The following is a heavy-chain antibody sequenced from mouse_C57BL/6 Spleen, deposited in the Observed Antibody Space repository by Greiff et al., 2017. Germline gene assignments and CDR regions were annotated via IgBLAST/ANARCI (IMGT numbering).Heavy chain of an antibody. CDR3: AGDLY. CDR2: ISSGGSYT. V-gene: IGHV5-6*01. CDR1: GFTFSSYG. J-gene: IGHJ3*01. Sequence: EVKLMESGGDLVKPGGSLKLSCAASGFTFSSYGMSWVRQTPDKSLEWVATISSGGSYTYYPDSVKGRFTITRDNAKNTLYLQMSSLKSEDTAMYYCAGDLYWGQGTLVTVSA.